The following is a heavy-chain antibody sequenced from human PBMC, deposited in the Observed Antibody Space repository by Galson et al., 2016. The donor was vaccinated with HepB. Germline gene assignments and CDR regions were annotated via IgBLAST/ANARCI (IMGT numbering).Heavy chain of an antibody. CDR3: AHWTRRNYYYFGMDV. Sequence: PALVKPTQTLTLTCTFSGFSLRTSGEGVGWIRQPPGKALECLALIYWDDDKRYSPSLKSRLTIAKDTSKNQVVLTMTNMDPVDTATYYCAHWTRRNYYYFGMDVWGQGTTVTVSS. V-gene: IGHV2-5*02. D-gene: IGHD3/OR15-3a*01. CDR2: IYWDDDK. J-gene: IGHJ6*02. CDR1: GFSLRTSGEG.